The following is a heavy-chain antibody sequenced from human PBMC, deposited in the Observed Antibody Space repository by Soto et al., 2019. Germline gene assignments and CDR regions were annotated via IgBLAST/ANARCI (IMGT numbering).Heavy chain of an antibody. J-gene: IGHJ4*02. CDR2: IHPHSGAT. Sequence: ASVKVSCKATGYTFTGNYLHWVRQAPGQGLEWMGWIHPHSGATNYAQKFQGRVTITADKSTSTAYMELSSLRSEDTAVYYCARSYYYDSSGYPTPPTDYWGQGTLVTVSS. CDR1: GYTFTGNY. V-gene: IGHV1-2*02. CDR3: ARSYYYDSSGYPTPPTDY. D-gene: IGHD3-22*01.